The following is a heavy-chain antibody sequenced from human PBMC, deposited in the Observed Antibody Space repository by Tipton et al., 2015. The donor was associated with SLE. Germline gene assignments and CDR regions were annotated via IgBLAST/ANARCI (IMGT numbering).Heavy chain of an antibody. J-gene: IGHJ3*02. CDR1: GGSISSSSYY. D-gene: IGHD4-17*01. CDR3: ARGGTTVTTAFDI. Sequence: TLSLTCTVSGGSISSSSYYWGWIRQPPGKGLEWIGGIYYSGSTYYNPSLKSRVTISVDTSKNQFSLKLSSVTAADTAVYYCARGGTTVTTAFDIWGQGTMVTVSS. CDR2: IYYSGST. V-gene: IGHV4-39*07.